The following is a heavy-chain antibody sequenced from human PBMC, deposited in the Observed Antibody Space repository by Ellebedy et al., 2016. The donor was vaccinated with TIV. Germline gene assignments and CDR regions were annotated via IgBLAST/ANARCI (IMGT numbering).Heavy chain of an antibody. V-gene: IGHV1-2*02. D-gene: IGHD3-22*01. CDR1: GYTIIGYY. CDR2: INPNSGGT. J-gene: IGHJ6*02. Sequence: ASVKVSCKASGYTIIGYYMHWVRQAPGQGLEWMGWINPNSGGTNYAQNFQGRVTMTRDTSISTAHMELSRLRSDDTAVYYCATTYYYESSGYWGMDGWGQGSTVTVSS. CDR3: ATTYYYESSGYWGMDG.